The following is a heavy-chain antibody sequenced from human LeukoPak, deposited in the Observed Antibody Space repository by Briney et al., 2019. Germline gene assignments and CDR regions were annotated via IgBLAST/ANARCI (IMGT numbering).Heavy chain of an antibody. CDR2: IVPIFGTA. CDR1: GGTFSNYG. V-gene: IGHV1-69*06. J-gene: IGHJ5*02. D-gene: IGHD1-7*01. Sequence: SVKVSCKASGGTFSNYGINWVRQAPGQGLEWMGGIVPIFGTANYAQKFQGRVTITADKSTSTAYMELSSLRSEETAVYYCARDIGLELRNWFDPWGQGTLVTVSS. CDR3: ARDIGLELRNWFDP.